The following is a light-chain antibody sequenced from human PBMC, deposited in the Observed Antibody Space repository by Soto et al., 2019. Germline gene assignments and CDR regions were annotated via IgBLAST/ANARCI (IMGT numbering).Light chain of an antibody. CDR1: QSIRSW. V-gene: IGKV1-5*01. Sequence: DVQMTQSPSTLSASVGDRVTITCRASQSIRSWLAWYQQKPGKAPILLISDASNLENGVPSRFSGSGYWTEFTLTISSLQPDDFATYYCQEYNNYPALTFGGGTKVEIK. CDR3: QEYNNYPALT. J-gene: IGKJ4*01. CDR2: DAS.